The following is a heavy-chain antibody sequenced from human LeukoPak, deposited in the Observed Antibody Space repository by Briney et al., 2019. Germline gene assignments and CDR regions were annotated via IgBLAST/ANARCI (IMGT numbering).Heavy chain of an antibody. J-gene: IGHJ3*02. CDR1: GFTFSGYA. V-gene: IGHV3-23*01. CDR3: ARTFTPWAFDI. D-gene: IGHD1-14*01. CDR2: ISGSGDIT. Sequence: QSGGSLRLSCAASGFTFSGYAMTWVRQAPGKGLEWVSAISGSGDITYYADSVEGRFTISRDNSKNTLYLQMNSLRAEDTAVYYCARTFTPWAFDIWGQGTMVTVAS.